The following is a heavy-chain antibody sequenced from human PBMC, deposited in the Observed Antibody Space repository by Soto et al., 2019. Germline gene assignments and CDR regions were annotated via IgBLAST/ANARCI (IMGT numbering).Heavy chain of an antibody. CDR1: GGTFSSYA. CDR3: AREVPGTYHFDF. J-gene: IGHJ4*02. CDR2: INPSGGST. V-gene: IGHV1-46*01. Sequence: ASVKVYCKASGGTFSSYAISWVRQAPGQGLEWMGIINPSGGSTSYAQKFQGRVTMTRDTSTSTVYMELSSLRSEDTAVYYCAREVPGTYHFDFWGQGTLVTVSS. D-gene: IGHD1-26*01.